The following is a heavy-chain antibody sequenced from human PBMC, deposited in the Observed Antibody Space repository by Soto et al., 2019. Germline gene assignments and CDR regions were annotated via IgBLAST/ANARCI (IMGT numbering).Heavy chain of an antibody. CDR2: VGVSGATP. D-gene: IGHD3-10*01. Sequence: EVQLLESGGNLVQPGGSLRLSCAASGFTFSSYAMSWVRQAPGKGLEWVSTVGVSGATPYYTDSVKGRFTISRDNSNNTVFLQMHSLRAEDPAIYYCAKFRAGLGSQTDSWGQGTLVTVSS. V-gene: IGHV3-23*01. CDR1: GFTFSSYA. J-gene: IGHJ4*02. CDR3: AKFRAGLGSQTDS.